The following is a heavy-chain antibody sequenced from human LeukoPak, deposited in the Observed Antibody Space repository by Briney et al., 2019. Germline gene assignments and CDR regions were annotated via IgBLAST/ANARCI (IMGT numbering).Heavy chain of an antibody. CDR2: INHNGNVN. CDR1: GFTFNSYW. J-gene: IGHJ6*02. Sequence: GGSLRLSCAASGFTFNSYWMNWARQAPGKGLEWVASINHNGNVNYYVDSVKGRFTISRDNAKNSLYLQMSNLRAEDTAVYFCARGGGLDVWGQGATVTVSS. D-gene: IGHD3-16*01. CDR3: ARGGGLDV. V-gene: IGHV3-7*03.